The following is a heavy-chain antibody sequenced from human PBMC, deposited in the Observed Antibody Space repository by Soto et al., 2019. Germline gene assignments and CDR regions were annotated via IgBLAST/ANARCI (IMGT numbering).Heavy chain of an antibody. CDR2: IIPIFGTA. V-gene: IGHV1-69*13. D-gene: IGHD2-2*01. Sequence: ASVKVSCKASGGTFSSYAISWVRQAPGQGLEWMGGIIPIFGTANYAQKFQGRVTITADESTSTAYMELSSLRSEDTAVYYCATTYCSSTSCFGYYGMDVWGQGTTVTVSS. CDR1: GGTFSSYA. CDR3: ATTYCSSTSCFGYYGMDV. J-gene: IGHJ6*02.